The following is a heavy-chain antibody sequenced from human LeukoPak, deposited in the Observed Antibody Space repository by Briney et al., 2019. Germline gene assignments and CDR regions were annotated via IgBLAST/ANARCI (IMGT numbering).Heavy chain of an antibody. V-gene: IGHV5-51*01. CDR2: IYPGDSDT. D-gene: IGHD4-17*01. CDR1: GYSFTSYW. J-gene: IGHJ5*02. CDR3: ARLRTTVTTPFDP. Sequence: GESLKISCKGSGYSFTSYWIGWVRQMPGKGLEWMGTIYPGDSDTRYSPSFQGQVTISADKSISTAYLQWSSLKASDTAMYYCARLRTTVTTPFDPWGQGTLVTVSS.